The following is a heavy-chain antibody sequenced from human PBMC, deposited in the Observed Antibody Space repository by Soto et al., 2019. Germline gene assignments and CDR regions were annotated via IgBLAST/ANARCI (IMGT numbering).Heavy chain of an antibody. V-gene: IGHV1-18*01. D-gene: IGHD2-15*01. CDR2: ISAYNGNT. Sequence: ASVKVSCKASGCTFTSYGISWVRQAPGQGGEGMGWISAYNGNTTYAQKLQGRVTMTTDTSTSTAYMELRSLRSDDKAVYYCARKLGYCSGGSCSQDYYYGMDVWGQGTTVTVSS. CDR1: GCTFTSYG. CDR3: ARKLGYCSGGSCSQDYYYGMDV. J-gene: IGHJ6*02.